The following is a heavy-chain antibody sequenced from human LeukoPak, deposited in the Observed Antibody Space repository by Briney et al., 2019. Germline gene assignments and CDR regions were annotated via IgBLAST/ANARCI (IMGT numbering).Heavy chain of an antibody. CDR1: GGSISSGGYY. D-gene: IGHD4-17*01. CDR2: IYYSGST. J-gene: IGHJ4*02. Sequence: SETLSLTCTVSGGSISSGGYYWSWVRQHPGKGLEWIGYIYYSGSTYYNPSLKSRVTISVDTSKNQFSLKLSSVTAADTAVYYCARDSDYGDYLFDYWGQGTLVTVSS. V-gene: IGHV4-31*03. CDR3: ARDSDYGDYLFDY.